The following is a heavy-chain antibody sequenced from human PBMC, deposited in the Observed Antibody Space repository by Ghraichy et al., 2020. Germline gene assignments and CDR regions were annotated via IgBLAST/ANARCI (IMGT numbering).Heavy chain of an antibody. J-gene: IGHJ4*02. CDR1: GGSFSGYY. CDR3: RTEHHSSGYYVDY. Sequence: SETLSLTCAVYGGSFSGYYWSWIRQPPGKGLEWIGEINHSGSTNYNPSLKSRVTISVDTSKNQFSLKLSSVTAADTAVYYCRTEHHSSGYYVDYWGQGTLVTVSS. CDR2: INHSGST. D-gene: IGHD3-22*01. V-gene: IGHV4-34*01.